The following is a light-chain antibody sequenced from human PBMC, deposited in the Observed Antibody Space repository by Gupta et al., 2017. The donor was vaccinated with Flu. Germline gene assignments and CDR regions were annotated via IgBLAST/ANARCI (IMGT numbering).Light chain of an antibody. CDR2: WAS. V-gene: IGKV4-1*01. CDR1: QSVLHITNNKNY. J-gene: IGKJ3*01. Sequence: DIVMIQSPDSLPVSLGERATLNCKSSQSVLHITNNKNYLAWYQQKPGQPPKLLIYWASTRESGVPGRFSGSGSGTDFTLTISSLQAEDVAVYYCQQSYSAPQSFGPGTKVDIK. CDR3: QQSYSAPQS.